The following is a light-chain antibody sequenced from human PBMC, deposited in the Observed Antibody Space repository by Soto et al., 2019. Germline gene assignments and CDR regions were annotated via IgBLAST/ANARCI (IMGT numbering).Light chain of an antibody. Sequence: EIVMTQSPATLSVSPGERAILSCSASQSIRTNVAWYQQRPGQAPRLLIYGASTRATDIPARFSRSGSEKEFALTISTLQSEDFAIYYCQQYHHWTSITFGQGTRLEF. CDR2: GAS. CDR1: QSIRTN. J-gene: IGKJ5*01. CDR3: QQYHHWTSIT. V-gene: IGKV3-15*01.